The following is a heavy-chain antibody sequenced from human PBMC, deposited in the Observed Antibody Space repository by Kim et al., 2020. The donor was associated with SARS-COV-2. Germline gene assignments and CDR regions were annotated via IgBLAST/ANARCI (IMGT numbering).Heavy chain of an antibody. D-gene: IGHD5-12*01. V-gene: IGHV3-30*01. J-gene: IGHJ4*02. CDR3: ARDGNSGYDFVYYFDY. Sequence: SGKGRFTISRDNSKNTLYLQMNSLRAEDTAVYYCARDGNSGYDFVYYFDYWGQGTLVTVSS.